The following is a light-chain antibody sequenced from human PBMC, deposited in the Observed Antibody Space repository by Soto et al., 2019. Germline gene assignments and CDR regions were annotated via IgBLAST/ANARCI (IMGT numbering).Light chain of an antibody. CDR1: QGVSSY. CDR3: QQRSNWPPERT. CDR2: DAS. V-gene: IGKV3-11*01. J-gene: IGKJ1*01. Sequence: EIVLTQSPATLSLSPGERATLSCRASQGVSSYLAWYQQKPGQAPRLLIYDASNRATGIPARFSGSGSGTDFTLTISSLEPEDFAVYYCQQRSNWPPERTFGQGTKVDIK.